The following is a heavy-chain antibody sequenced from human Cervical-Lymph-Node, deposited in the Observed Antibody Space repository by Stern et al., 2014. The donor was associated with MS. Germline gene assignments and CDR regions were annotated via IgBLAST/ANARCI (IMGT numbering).Heavy chain of an antibody. V-gene: IGHV1-69*06. J-gene: IGHJ4*02. CDR1: GDTFSSYA. Sequence: QMQLVQSGDEVPKPGSSVKVSCKASGDTFSSYAIKWARQVPGQGLECMGGIAPVVGTTNYAQKFQGRVTITADKSTNTAYMELMTLRSEDTAVYYCARGGGLVGYFDYWGQGTLVSVSS. CDR3: ARGGGLVGYFDY. D-gene: IGHD1-26*01. CDR2: IAPVVGTT.